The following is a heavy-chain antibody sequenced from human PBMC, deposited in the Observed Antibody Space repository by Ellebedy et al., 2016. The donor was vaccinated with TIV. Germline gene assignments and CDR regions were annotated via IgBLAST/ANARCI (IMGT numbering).Heavy chain of an antibody. CDR3: ARWGDSSMSGMDV. CDR1: GFTFSDYW. D-gene: IGHD2/OR15-2a*01. V-gene: IGHV3-7*01. J-gene: IGHJ6*02. CDR2: IKQDGSEI. Sequence: GESLKISCAASGFTFSDYWMSWGRQTPEKGLEWVANIKQDGSEIYYVDSVKGRFTVSRDNAKNSLYLQRNSLRVEDTAVYYCARWGDSSMSGMDVWGQGTTVTVSS.